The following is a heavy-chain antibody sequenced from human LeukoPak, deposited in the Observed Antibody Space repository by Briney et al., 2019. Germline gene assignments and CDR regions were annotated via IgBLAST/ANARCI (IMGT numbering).Heavy chain of an antibody. CDR1: GGTFSSYA. CDR2: IIPIFGTA. V-gene: IGHV1-69*13. Sequence: ASVKVSCTASGGTFSSYAISWVRQAPGQGLEWMGGIIPIFGTANYAQKFQGRVTITADESTSTAYMELSSLRSEDTAVYYCAVGGKDSYYYYYYGMDVWGQGTTVTVSS. J-gene: IGHJ6*02. D-gene: IGHD4-23*01. CDR3: AVGGKDSYYYYYYGMDV.